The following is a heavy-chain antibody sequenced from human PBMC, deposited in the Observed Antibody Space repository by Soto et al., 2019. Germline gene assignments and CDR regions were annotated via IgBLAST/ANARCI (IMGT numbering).Heavy chain of an antibody. Sequence: EVQLLESGGGLVQPGGSLRLSCAASGFTFSSFAMSWVRQAPGKGLEWVSGISSSGASTYYADSVKGRFTISRDKSKNTLYLQMNSLRAEDTSVYYCATTPPGYYYYYMDVWGKGTTVTVSS. CDR1: GFTFSSFA. V-gene: IGHV3-23*01. J-gene: IGHJ6*03. CDR3: ATTPPGYYYYYMDV. CDR2: ISSSGAST.